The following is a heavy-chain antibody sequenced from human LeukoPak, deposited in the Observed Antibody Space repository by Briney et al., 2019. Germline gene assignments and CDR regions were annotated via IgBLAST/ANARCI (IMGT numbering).Heavy chain of an antibody. CDR1: GCTFSSYA. J-gene: IGHJ4*02. D-gene: IGHD3-22*01. CDR3: ARDPQTGYYDSSGYFDY. CDR2: IIPIFGTG. Sequence: SVKVSCKASGCTFSSYAISWVGQAPGQGLEWLGGIIPIFGTGNSAQKFPGRVAFTEEESKTTAYMALRSPLSEGPAGYCCARDPQTGYYDSSGYFDYWGQGTLVTVSS. V-gene: IGHV1-69*13.